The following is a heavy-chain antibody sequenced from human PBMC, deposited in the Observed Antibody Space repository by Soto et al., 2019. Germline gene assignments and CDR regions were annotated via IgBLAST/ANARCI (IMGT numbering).Heavy chain of an antibody. J-gene: IGHJ4*02. D-gene: IGHD3-10*01. Sequence: ASVKVSCKASGYTFTSYGMSWVRQAPGQGLEWMGWISAYNGNTNYAQKLQGRVTMTTDTSTSTAYMELRNLRSDDTAVYYCARAPRGFGELWPIAYWGQGTLVTVSS. CDR3: ARAPRGFGELWPIAY. V-gene: IGHV1-18*04. CDR1: GYTFTSYG. CDR2: ISAYNGNT.